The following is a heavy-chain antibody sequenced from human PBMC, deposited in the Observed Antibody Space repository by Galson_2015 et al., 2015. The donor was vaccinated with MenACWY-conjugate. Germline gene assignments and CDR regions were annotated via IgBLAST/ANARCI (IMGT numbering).Heavy chain of an antibody. V-gene: IGHV3-48*01. J-gene: IGHJ5*02. Sequence: SLRLSCAASGFDFSSNSMTWVRQAPGKGLEWISYISNGGRRIYYADSVKGRFTISRDNAKNALYLQVNSLRAEDTAVYYCAERQWLVTWGQGTLVTVSS. CDR2: ISNGGRRI. CDR3: AERQWLVT. D-gene: IGHD6-19*01. CDR1: GFDFSSNS.